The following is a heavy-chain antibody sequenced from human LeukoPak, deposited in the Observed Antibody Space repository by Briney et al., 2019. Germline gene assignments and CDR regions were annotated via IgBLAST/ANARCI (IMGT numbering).Heavy chain of an antibody. CDR2: IRYDGTNK. Sequence: PGGTLRLSCGASGFTFSSYAMNWVRQAPGKGLEWVAFIRYDGTNKFYADSVKGRFTISRDNSKNTVSLQMNSLRAEDSAVYFCAKRRRIDYYDSNFDSWGQGTLVTVSS. D-gene: IGHD3-22*01. J-gene: IGHJ4*02. CDR1: GFTFSSYA. V-gene: IGHV3-30*02. CDR3: AKRRRIDYYDSNFDS.